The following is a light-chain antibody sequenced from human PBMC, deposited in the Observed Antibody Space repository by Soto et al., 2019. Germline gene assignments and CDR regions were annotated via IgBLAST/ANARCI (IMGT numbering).Light chain of an antibody. Sequence: QSVLTQPPSASGAPGQRVTISCSGSSSNIGSNYVYCYQQLPGTAPKLLIYRNSQRPSGVPDRFSGSKSGTSASLAISGLRSEDEADYYCAAWDDSLSGRVFGGGTKLTVL. CDR2: RNS. CDR1: SSNIGSNY. J-gene: IGLJ3*02. CDR3: AAWDDSLSGRV. V-gene: IGLV1-47*01.